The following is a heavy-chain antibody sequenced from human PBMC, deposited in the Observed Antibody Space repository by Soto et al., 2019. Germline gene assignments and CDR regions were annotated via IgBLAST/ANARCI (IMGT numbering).Heavy chain of an antibody. V-gene: IGHV4-34*01. CDR3: ARWRPASVTTPYYFDY. Sequence: SETLSLTCAVYGGSFSGYYWSWIRQPPGKGLEWIGEINHSGSTNYNPSLKSRVTISVDTSKNKFSLKLSSVTAADTAVYYCARWRPASVTTPYYFDYWGQGTLVTVSS. CDR2: INHSGST. D-gene: IGHD4-17*01. CDR1: GGSFSGYY. J-gene: IGHJ4*02.